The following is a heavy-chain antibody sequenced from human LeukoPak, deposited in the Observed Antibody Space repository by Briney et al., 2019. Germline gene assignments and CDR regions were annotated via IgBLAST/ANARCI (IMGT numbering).Heavy chain of an antibody. J-gene: IGHJ4*02. CDR3: AKAPYGQDYFDY. V-gene: IGHV3-9*02. Sequence: PGGSLRLSCAASGFTSDDYAMHWVRQAPGKGLEWVSGISWNSGSIGYADSVKGRFTISRDNAKNSLYLQMNSLRAEDTALYYCAKAPYGQDYFDYWGQGTLVTVSS. CDR2: ISWNSGSI. D-gene: IGHD4-17*01. CDR1: GFTSDDYA.